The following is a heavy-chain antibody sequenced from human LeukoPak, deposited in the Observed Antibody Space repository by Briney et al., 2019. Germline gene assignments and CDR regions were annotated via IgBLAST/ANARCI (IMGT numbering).Heavy chain of an antibody. CDR1: GGSMSNSIT. J-gene: IGHJ5*02. D-gene: IGHD6-25*01. CDR3: AKVRTAAGLDR. CDR2: IHDGGRT. Sequence: PSETLSLTCTVSGGSMSNSITWGGVLQPPGKGLEWFANIHDGGRTAPTPSLRCRLTISQARYRNQFSLKVSSVTAADTAFYYCAKVRTAAGLDRWGQGILVTVSS. V-gene: IGHV4-39*07.